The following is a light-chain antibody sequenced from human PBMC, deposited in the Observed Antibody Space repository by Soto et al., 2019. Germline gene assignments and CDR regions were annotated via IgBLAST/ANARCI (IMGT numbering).Light chain of an antibody. V-gene: IGKV1-27*01. Sequence: DIQMTQSPSSLSASVGDRVTITCRASQGISTYLVWYQQKPGTAPKLLIFAASTLQSGVPSRFSGSGSGTDFTLPISSLQPEEFATSYCHNYNGSPWTFGQGTKVEIK. CDR3: HNYNGSPWT. CDR1: QGISTY. CDR2: AAS. J-gene: IGKJ1*01.